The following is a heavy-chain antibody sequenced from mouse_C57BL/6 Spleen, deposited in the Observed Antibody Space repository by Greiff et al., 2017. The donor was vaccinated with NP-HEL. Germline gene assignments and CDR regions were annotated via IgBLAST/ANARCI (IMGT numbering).Heavy chain of an antibody. J-gene: IGHJ1*03. D-gene: IGHD1-1*01. Sequence: EVQLQESGPGLVKPSQSLSLTCSVTGYSITSGYYWNWIRQFPGNKLEWMGYISYDGSNNYNPSLKNRISITRDTSKNQFFLKLNSVTTEDTATYYCAGFITTVVAHWYFDVWGTGTTVTVSS. CDR3: AGFITTVVAHWYFDV. V-gene: IGHV3-6*01. CDR2: ISYDGSN. CDR1: GYSITSGYY.